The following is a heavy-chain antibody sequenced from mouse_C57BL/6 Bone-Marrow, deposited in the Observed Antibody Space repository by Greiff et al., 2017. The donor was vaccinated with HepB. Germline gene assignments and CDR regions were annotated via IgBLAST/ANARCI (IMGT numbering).Heavy chain of an antibody. V-gene: IGHV1-36*01. CDR2: VYPYNGGT. CDR3: ARDGYYVSAMDY. Sequence: VQLQQSGAELVRPGASVKLSCTASGFNIKDDYMHWVKQSHGKSLEWIGLVYPYNGGTSYNQKFKGKATLTVDTSSSTAYMELNSLTSEDSAVYYCARDGYYVSAMDYWGQGTSVTVSS. J-gene: IGHJ4*01. D-gene: IGHD2-3*01. CDR1: GFNIKDDY.